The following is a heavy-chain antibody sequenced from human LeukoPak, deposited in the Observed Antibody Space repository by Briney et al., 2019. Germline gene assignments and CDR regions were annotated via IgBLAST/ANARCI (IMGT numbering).Heavy chain of an antibody. V-gene: IGHV3-30*18. CDR1: GFTFSSYG. D-gene: IGHD3-9*01. J-gene: IGHJ4*02. CDR3: AKDPGYRYFDWLYYFDY. CDR2: ISYDGSNK. Sequence: GGSLRLSCAASGFTFSSYGMHWVRQAPGKGLEWVAVISYDGSNKYYADSVKGRFTIFRDNSKNTLYLQMNSLRAEDTAVYYCAKDPGYRYFDWLYYFDYWGQGTLVTVSS.